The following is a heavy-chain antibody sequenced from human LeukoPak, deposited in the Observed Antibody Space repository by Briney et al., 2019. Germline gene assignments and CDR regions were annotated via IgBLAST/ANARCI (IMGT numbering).Heavy chain of an antibody. V-gene: IGHV3-48*01. CDR3: ARTYYYDSSGYYVGGSGLDY. Sequence: GGSVRLSCAASGFTFSSYSMIWVRQAPGKGREGVSYISSSSSTIYYADSVKGRFNISKDNYKNTLYLQMNSLRAEDTAVYYCARTYYYDSSGYYVGGSGLDYWGQGTLVTVSS. J-gene: IGHJ4*02. CDR1: GFTFSSYS. CDR2: ISSSSSTI. D-gene: IGHD3-22*01.